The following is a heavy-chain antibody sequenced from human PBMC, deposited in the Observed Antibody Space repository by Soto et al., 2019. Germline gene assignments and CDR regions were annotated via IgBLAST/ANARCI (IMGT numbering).Heavy chain of an antibody. CDR1: GFTVSSNY. Sequence: EVQLVESGGGLVQPGGSLRLSCAASGFTVSSNYMNWVRQAPGKGLEWVSVIYSGGSTYYADSVKGRFTISRDNSKITLYLQMNSLRAEDTAVYYCAREKDYGDYGTSYFDYWGQGTLVTVSS. CDR3: AREKDYGDYGTSYFDY. J-gene: IGHJ4*02. D-gene: IGHD4-17*01. V-gene: IGHV3-66*01. CDR2: IYSGGST.